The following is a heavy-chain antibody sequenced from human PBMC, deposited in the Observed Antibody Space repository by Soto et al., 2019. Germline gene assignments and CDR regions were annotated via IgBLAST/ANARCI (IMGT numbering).Heavy chain of an antibody. CDR3: ARDYMDV. Sequence: QMQLQESGPGQVKPSETLSLTCTVSGGSIRSYYWSCIRQPPGKGLEWIGYLYNSGTTNYNPSLTSRVTISVDTSKHQSSLNLKSVTAADTAVYYWARDYMDVWGQGTTVTVSS. J-gene: IGHJ6*02. CDR1: GGSIRSYY. CDR2: LYNSGTT. V-gene: IGHV4-59*01.